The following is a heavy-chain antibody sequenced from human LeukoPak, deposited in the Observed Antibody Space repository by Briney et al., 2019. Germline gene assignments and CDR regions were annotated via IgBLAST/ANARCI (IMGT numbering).Heavy chain of an antibody. Sequence: AGGSLRLSCAASGFTFSNYWMAWVRQAPGKGLEWVANIKQDGSEKYYVDSVKGRFTISRDNAKNSLSLQMNSLRAEDTAVYYCASHSVGVLPIATFDYWGQGTLVTVSS. CDR2: IKQDGSEK. V-gene: IGHV3-7*01. CDR1: GFTFSNYW. D-gene: IGHD2-21*01. J-gene: IGHJ4*02. CDR3: ASHSVGVLPIATFDY.